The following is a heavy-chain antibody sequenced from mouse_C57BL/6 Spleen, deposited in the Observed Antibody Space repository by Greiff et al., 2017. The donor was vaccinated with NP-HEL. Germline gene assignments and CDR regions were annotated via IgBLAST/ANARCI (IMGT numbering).Heavy chain of an antibody. CDR2: IDPNSGGT. CDR1: GYTFTSYW. Sequence: VQLQQSGAELVKPGASVKLSCKASGYTFTSYWMHWVKQRPGRGLEWIGRIDPNSGGTKYTEKFKSKATLTVDKPSSTAYMQLSSLTSEDSAVYDCARSLLLRGHYAMDYWGQGTSVTVSS. CDR3: ARSLLLRGHYAMDY. D-gene: IGHD1-1*01. V-gene: IGHV1-72*01. J-gene: IGHJ4*01.